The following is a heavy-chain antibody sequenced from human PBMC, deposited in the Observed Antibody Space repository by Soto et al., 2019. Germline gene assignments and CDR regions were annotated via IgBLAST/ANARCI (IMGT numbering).Heavy chain of an antibody. J-gene: IGHJ4*02. CDR3: ARVDCSGGSCYSEVDY. V-gene: IGHV1-18*01. CDR2: ISAYNGNT. CDR1: GYTFTSYG. Sequence: QVQLVQSGAEVKKPGASVKVSCKASGYTFTSYGISWVRQAPGQGLEWMGWISAYNGNTNYAQKLQGRVTMTTDTSTSTAYMELRSLRSEDTAVYYCARVDCSGGSCYSEVDYWGQGTLVTVSS. D-gene: IGHD2-15*01.